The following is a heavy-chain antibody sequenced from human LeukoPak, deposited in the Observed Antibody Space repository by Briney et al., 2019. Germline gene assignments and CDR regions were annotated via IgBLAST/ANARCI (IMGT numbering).Heavy chain of an antibody. CDR3: ARNLLYRDNSFDP. V-gene: IGHV4-30-4*08. CDR2: IYCNGST. J-gene: IGHJ5*02. D-gene: IGHD2-2*02. Sequence: SQTLSHTCTVSGGSISSGVYYWSWIRPPPGKGLEWIGYIYCNGSTYPNPYLKSRVTISVDTSKSQFSLTLSSVTAAVTAVYYCARNLLYRDNSFDPWGQGTLVTVSA. CDR1: GGSISSGVYY.